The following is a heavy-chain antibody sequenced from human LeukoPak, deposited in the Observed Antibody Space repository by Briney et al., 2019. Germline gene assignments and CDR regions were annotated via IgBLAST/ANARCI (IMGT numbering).Heavy chain of an antibody. D-gene: IGHD6-13*01. CDR1: GFTFSSYW. V-gene: IGHV3-7*03. CDR3: ARESSSSSWYPLGY. Sequence: GSLRLSCAASGFTFSSYWMSWVRQAPGKGLEWVANIKQDGSEKCYVDSVKGRFTISRDNAKNSLYLQMNSLRAEDTAVYYCARESSSSSWYPLGYWGQGTLVTVSS. J-gene: IGHJ4*02. CDR2: IKQDGSEK.